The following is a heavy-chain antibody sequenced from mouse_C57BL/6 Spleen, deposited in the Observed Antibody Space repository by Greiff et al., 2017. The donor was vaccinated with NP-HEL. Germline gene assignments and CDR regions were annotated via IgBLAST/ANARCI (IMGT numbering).Heavy chain of an antibody. V-gene: IGHV5-9*01. CDR3: AGLYSNYGAWFAY. D-gene: IGHD2-5*01. CDR2: ISGGGGNT. Sequence: EVKLMESGGGLVKPGGSLKLSCAASGFTFSSYTMSWVRQTPEKRLEWVATISGGGGNTYYPDSVKGRFTISRDNAKNTLYLQMSSLRSEDTALYYCAGLYSNYGAWFAYWGQGTLVTVSA. CDR1: GFTFSSYT. J-gene: IGHJ3*01.